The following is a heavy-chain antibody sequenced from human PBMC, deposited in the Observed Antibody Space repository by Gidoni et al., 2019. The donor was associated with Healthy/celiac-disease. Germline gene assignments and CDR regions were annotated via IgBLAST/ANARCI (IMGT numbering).Heavy chain of an antibody. CDR2: IYPGDSDT. Sequence: EVQLVQSGAEVKKPGESLKISCKGSGYSFTSYWIGWVRQMPGKGLEWMGIIYPGDSDTRYSPSFQGQVTISADKSISTAYLQWSSLKASDTAMYYCARHEDGDCSSTSCYDPLADYWGQGTLVTVSS. CDR1: GYSFTSYW. CDR3: ARHEDGDCSSTSCYDPLADY. J-gene: IGHJ4*02. V-gene: IGHV5-51*01. D-gene: IGHD2-2*03.